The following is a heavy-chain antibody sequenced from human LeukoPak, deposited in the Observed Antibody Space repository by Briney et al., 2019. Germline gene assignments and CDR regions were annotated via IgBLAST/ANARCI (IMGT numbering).Heavy chain of an antibody. V-gene: IGHV3-23*01. J-gene: IGHJ4*02. CDR2: ISGSGGST. D-gene: IGHD3-10*01. Sequence: GGSLRLSCAASGFTFSSYAMSWVRQAPGKGLEWVSAISGSGGSTYYADSVKGRFTISRDNSKNTLYLQMNSLRAEDTAVYYCAKSRAANMVRGVIGYWGQGTLVTVSS. CDR1: GFTFSSYA. CDR3: AKSRAANMVRGVIGY.